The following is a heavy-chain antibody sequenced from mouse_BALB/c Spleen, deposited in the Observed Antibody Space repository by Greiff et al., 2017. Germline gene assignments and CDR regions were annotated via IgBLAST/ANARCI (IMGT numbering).Heavy chain of an antibody. CDR3: ARRHYGSSGGFAY. D-gene: IGHD1-1*01. CDR2: ISSGGGST. J-gene: IGHJ3*01. V-gene: IGHV5-12-1*01. Sequence: EVMLVESGGGLVKPGGSLKLSCAASGFAFSSYDMSWVRQTPEKRLEWVAYISSGGGSTYYPDTVKGRFTISRDNAKNTLYLQMSSLKSEDTAMYYCARRHYGSSGGFAYWGQGTLVTVSA. CDR1: GFAFSSYD.